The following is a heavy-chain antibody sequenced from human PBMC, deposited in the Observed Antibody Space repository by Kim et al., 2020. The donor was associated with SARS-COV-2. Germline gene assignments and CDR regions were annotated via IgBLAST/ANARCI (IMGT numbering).Heavy chain of an antibody. D-gene: IGHD6-13*01. J-gene: IGHJ4*02. V-gene: IGHV4-59*08. CDR3: ASRVQQQLVRVFDY. Sequence: SETLSLTCTVSGGSISSYYWSWIRQPQGKGLEWIGYIYYSGTTNYNPSLKRRVTISVDTSKNQFSLKLSSGTAADTAGYYCASRVQQQLVRVFDYWGQGTLVTVSS. CDR2: IYYSGTT. CDR1: GGSISSYY.